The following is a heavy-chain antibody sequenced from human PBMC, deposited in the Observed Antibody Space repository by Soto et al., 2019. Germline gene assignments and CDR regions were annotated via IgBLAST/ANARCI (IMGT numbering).Heavy chain of an antibody. CDR2: IYYSVST. D-gene: IGHD2-2*03. V-gene: IGHV4-59*08. CDR1: GGSISSDY. CDR3: ARRYGYCFDY. J-gene: IGHJ4*02. Sequence: SATLSLTCTISGGSISSDYWRWIRQPPGKGLEWIGYIYYSVSTNYNPSLKSRVTISVDTSKNQFSLKLSSVTAADTAVYYCARRYGYCFDYWGQGTLVTVS.